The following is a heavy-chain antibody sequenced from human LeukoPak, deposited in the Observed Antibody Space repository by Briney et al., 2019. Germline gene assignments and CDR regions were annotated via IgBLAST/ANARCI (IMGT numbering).Heavy chain of an antibody. CDR1: GGSISSSSYY. D-gene: IGHD3-3*01. V-gene: IGHV4-39*01. Sequence: SETLSLTCTVSGGSISSSSYYWGWIRQPPGKGLEWIGSIYYSGSTYYNPSLKSRVTISVDASKNQFSLKLSSVTAADTAVYYCARPGGGSGYYAPLDYWGQGTLVTVSS. CDR3: ARPGGGSGYYAPLDY. CDR2: IYYSGST. J-gene: IGHJ4*02.